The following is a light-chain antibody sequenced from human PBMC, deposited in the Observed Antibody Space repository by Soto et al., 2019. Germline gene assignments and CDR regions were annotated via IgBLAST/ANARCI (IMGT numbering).Light chain of an antibody. CDR2: GAS. CDR1: QSVSSSY. Sequence: EIVLTQSPGTLSLSPGERATLSCRASQSVSSSYLAWYQQKPGQAPRLLIYGASSRATGIPDRFSGSGSGTDFTLFISRLEPEDFAVYYCQQYGSSPPVTFGGGTKVEIK. J-gene: IGKJ4*01. V-gene: IGKV3-20*01. CDR3: QQYGSSPPVT.